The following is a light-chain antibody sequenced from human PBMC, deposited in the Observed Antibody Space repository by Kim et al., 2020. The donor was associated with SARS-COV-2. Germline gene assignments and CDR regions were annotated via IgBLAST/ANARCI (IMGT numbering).Light chain of an antibody. V-gene: IGKV2-30*02. CDR3: MQGTHWPYT. J-gene: IGKJ2*01. CDR1: QSLVHSDGNIY. CDR2: TVS. Sequence: EVVMVQSPLSLPVTLGQPASISCMSSQSLVHSDGNIYLNWFLQRPGQSPRRLIYTVSNRASGVPDRFSGSGSGTDFTLKIGRVEAEDVGVYYCMQGTHWPYTFGQGTKLEI.